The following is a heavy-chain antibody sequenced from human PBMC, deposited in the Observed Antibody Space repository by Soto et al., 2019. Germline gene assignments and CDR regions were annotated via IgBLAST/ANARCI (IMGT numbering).Heavy chain of an antibody. CDR2: IDADGTTT. CDR1: GFTFSSYW. Sequence: EVHLVESGGGLVQPGGSLRLSCAASGFTFSSYWINWLRQSPGKGLVWVARIDADGTTTRFADSVRGRFTISRDNAKNTVYLQMNFLSPDDTAVYYCARDGGAGTPFDHWGQGTLVTVSS. V-gene: IGHV3-74*01. J-gene: IGHJ4*02. CDR3: ARDGGAGTPFDH. D-gene: IGHD3-16*01.